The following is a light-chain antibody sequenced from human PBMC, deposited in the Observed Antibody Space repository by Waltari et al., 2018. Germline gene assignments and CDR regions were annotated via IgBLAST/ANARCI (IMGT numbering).Light chain of an antibody. CDR1: SSDVGGYDY. CDR2: DVT. J-gene: IGLJ2*01. Sequence: QSALTQPRSVSGSPGPSVTISCTGTSSDVGGYDYVSWYQHHPGKAPELMICDVTKRPSGVPDRFSGSKSGNTASLTISGLQAEDEADYYCCSYAGSYTHVVFGGGTKLTVL. CDR3: CSYAGSYTHVV. V-gene: IGLV2-11*01.